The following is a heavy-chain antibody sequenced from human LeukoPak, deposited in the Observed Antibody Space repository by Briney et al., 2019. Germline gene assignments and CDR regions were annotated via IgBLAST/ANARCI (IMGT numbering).Heavy chain of an antibody. CDR1: GYTFTNYG. Sequence: ASVKVSCKASGYTFTNYGMTWVRQAPGQGLEWMGWINTNTGNPTYAQGFTGRFVFSLDTSVSTTYLQISSLKAEDTAVYYCARTHSSRYYYYGMDVWGQGTTVTVSS. CDR3: ARTHSSRYYYYGMDV. V-gene: IGHV7-4-1*02. J-gene: IGHJ6*02. CDR2: INTNTGNP. D-gene: IGHD6-13*01.